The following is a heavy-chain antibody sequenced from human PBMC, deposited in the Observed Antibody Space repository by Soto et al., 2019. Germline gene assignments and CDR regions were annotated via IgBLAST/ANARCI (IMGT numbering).Heavy chain of an antibody. J-gene: IGHJ3*01. CDR1: GGTFSSYG. D-gene: IGHD1-26*01. Sequence: QVQLVQSGAEVKKPGSSVKVSCKASGGTFSSYGITWVRQAPGQGLEWMGGIVPIFGSINLAQKFRGRLTITPDKSTSTVYMELSSLTSEDTAVYYCASRERVDAFDVWCQGTMVTVSS. V-gene: IGHV1-69*06. CDR2: IVPIFGSI. CDR3: ASRERVDAFDV.